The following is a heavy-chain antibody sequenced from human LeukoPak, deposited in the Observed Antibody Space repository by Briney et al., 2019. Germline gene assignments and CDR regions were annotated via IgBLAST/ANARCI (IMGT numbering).Heavy chain of an antibody. CDR1: GYTFTNYW. CDR2: IYPDDSDT. Sequence: GESLKISCKGSGYTFTNYWIGGVRQTPGKGLEWMGIIYPDDSDTRYSPSFQGQVTMSADKSITTAYLQWNSLKASDTAMYYCARVRYYYDSTGFYYFDYWGQGTLVTVSS. V-gene: IGHV5-51*01. J-gene: IGHJ4*02. D-gene: IGHD3-22*01. CDR3: ARVRYYYDSTGFYYFDY.